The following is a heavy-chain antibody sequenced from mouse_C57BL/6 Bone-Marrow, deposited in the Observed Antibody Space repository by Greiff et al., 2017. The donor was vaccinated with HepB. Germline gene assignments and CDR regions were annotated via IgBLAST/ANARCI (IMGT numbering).Heavy chain of an antibody. Sequence: EVQLVESGGGLVQPGGSLKLSCAASGFTFSDYGMAWVRQAPRKGPEWVAFISNLAYSIYYADTVTGRVTIARENAKNTLYLEMSSLRSEDTAMYYCARRGSRGYYAMDYWGQGTSVTVSS. V-gene: IGHV5-15*04. J-gene: IGHJ4*01. CDR2: ISNLAYSI. CDR1: GFTFSDYG. CDR3: ARRGSRGYYAMDY. D-gene: IGHD1-1*01.